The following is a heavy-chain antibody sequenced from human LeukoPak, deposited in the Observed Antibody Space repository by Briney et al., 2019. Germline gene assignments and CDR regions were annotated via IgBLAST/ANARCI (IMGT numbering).Heavy chain of an antibody. Sequence: SETLSLTCTVSGGSITSYYWSWIRQPPGKGLEWIGYIFYSGSTNYNPSLKSRVTISVDTSKNQFSLKLSSVTAAATAVYYCARDPSFSGGYLEYWGQGTLVTVSS. CDR1: GGSITSYY. V-gene: IGHV4-59*01. D-gene: IGHD3-10*01. CDR3: ARDPSFSGGYLEY. CDR2: IFYSGST. J-gene: IGHJ4*02.